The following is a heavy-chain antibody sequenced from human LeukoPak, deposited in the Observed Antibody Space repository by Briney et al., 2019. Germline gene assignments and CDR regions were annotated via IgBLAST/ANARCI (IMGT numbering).Heavy chain of an antibody. CDR3: ARHGAYCSGGSCPNWFDP. CDR1: GGSISSYD. V-gene: IGHV4-59*08. Sequence: SETLSLTCTVSGGSISSYDWSWIPQPPGKGLEWIGNIYYSGSTNNNPSLTSRVTISVDTSKNQFSLKLSSVTAADTAVYYYARHGAYCSGGSCPNWFDPWGQGTLVTVPS. D-gene: IGHD2-15*01. J-gene: IGHJ5*02. CDR2: IYYSGST.